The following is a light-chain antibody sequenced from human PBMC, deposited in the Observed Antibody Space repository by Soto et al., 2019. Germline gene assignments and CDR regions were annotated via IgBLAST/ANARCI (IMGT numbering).Light chain of an antibody. J-gene: IGLJ2*01. V-gene: IGLV2-23*02. Sequence: QSALTQPASVSGSPGQSITISCSGTSSDIGSYNHVAWYQQFPGKSPKLMIYAVSDRPPGVSDRFSGSKSGITASLTISGLQTEDEADYYCCSYAGSSTYVVFGGGTKLTVL. CDR3: CSYAGSSTYVV. CDR1: SSDIGSYNH. CDR2: AVS.